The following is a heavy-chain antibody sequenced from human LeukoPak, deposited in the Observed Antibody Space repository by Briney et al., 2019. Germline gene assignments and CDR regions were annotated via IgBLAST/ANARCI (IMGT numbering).Heavy chain of an antibody. Sequence: SETLSLTCAVYGGSFSGYYWSWIRQPPGKGLEWIGEINHSGSTNYNPSLKSRVTISVDTSKNQFSLKLSSVTAADTAVYYCARVMEVRGYSYGYTGYYGMDVWGQGTTVTVSS. V-gene: IGHV4-34*01. D-gene: IGHD5-18*01. J-gene: IGHJ6*02. CDR1: GGSFSGYY. CDR2: INHSGST. CDR3: ARVMEVRGYSYGYTGYYGMDV.